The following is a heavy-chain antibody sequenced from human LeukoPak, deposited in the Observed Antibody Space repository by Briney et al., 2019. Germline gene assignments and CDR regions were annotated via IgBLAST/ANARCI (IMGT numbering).Heavy chain of an antibody. V-gene: IGHV4-39*07. D-gene: IGHD6-13*01. CDR1: GGYISTSNYY. CDR3: ARGGIAPVAFDI. CDR2: INHSGST. Sequence: SETLSLTCTVSGGYISTSNYYWSWIRQPPGKGLEWIGEINHSGSTNYNPSLKSRVTISVDTSKNQFSLKLSSVTAADTAVYYCARGGIAPVAFDIWGQGTMVTVSS. J-gene: IGHJ3*02.